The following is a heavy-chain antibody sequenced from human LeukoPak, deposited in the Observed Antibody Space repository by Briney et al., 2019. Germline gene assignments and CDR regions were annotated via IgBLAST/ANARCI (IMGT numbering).Heavy chain of an antibody. CDR2: IYYSGST. CDR3: ARQGDDFWSGYPAYSWFDP. CDR1: GGSISSSSYY. J-gene: IGHJ5*02. Sequence: SETLSLTCTVSGGSISSSSYYWGWIRQPPGKGLEWIGSIYYSGSTYYNPSLKSRVTISVDTSKNQFSLKLSSVTAADTAVYYCARQGDDFWSGYPAYSWFDPWGQGTLVTVSS. V-gene: IGHV4-39*01. D-gene: IGHD3-3*01.